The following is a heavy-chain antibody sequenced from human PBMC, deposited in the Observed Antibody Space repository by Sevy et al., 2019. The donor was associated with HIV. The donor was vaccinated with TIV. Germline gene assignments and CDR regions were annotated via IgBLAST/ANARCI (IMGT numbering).Heavy chain of an antibody. D-gene: IGHD5-18*01. CDR1: GFNLGDYA. Sequence: GGSLRLSCSTSGFNLGDYAMSWVHQSPGKGLEWVGFMRSKAFAGTTEYAASVKGRFTISTDDSKASAHLQMNSLRAEDTGVYYCIRSRLLGYTAMVPDYWGQGTLVTVSS. J-gene: IGHJ4*02. CDR2: MRSKAFAGTT. CDR3: IRSRLLGYTAMVPDY. V-gene: IGHV3-49*04.